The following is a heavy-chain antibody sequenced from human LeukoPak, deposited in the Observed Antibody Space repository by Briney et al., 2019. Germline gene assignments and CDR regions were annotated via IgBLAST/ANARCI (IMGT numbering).Heavy chain of an antibody. CDR2: ITPNADST. Sequence: GGSLRLSCAASGFTFGSYGMSWARHAPGKGLEWVSFITPNADSTSYADSVEGRFTISRDNPRNTLYMQMNSLRDEDTALYYCASMHGDYDGSCYWDQWGQGTLVTVSS. J-gene: IGHJ1*01. CDR1: GFTFGSYG. V-gene: IGHV3-23*01. CDR3: ASMHGDYDGSCYWDQ. D-gene: IGHD3-22*01.